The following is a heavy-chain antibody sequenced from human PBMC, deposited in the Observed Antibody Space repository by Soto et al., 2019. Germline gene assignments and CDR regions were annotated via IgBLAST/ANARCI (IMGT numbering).Heavy chain of an antibody. V-gene: IGHV4-31*03. Sequence: PSETLSLTCTVSGGSISSGGYYWSWIRQHPGKGLEWIGYIYYSGSTYYNPSLKSRVTISVDTSKNQFSLKLSSVTAADTAVYYCARENGIADRLDYCGQGPLVTVYS. CDR1: GGSISSGGYY. CDR2: IYYSGST. CDR3: ARENGIADRLDY. D-gene: IGHD6-6*01. J-gene: IGHJ4*02.